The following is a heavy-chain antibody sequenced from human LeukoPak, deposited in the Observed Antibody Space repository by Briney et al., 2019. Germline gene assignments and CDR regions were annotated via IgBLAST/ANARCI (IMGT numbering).Heavy chain of an antibody. J-gene: IGHJ5*02. CDR1: GGSISSYY. CDR3: ARVGTVTTYSWFAP. Sequence: SETLSLTCTVSGGSISSYYWSWIRQPAGTGLEWIGRIDTSGSTNYNPSLKSRVTMSVDTSKNQSSLKLSSVTAADTAVYYCARVGTVTTYSWFAPWGQGNLVTVSS. D-gene: IGHD4-17*01. CDR2: IDTSGST. V-gene: IGHV4-4*07.